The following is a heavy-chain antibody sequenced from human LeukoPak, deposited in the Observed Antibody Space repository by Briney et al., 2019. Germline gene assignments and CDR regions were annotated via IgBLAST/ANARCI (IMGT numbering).Heavy chain of an antibody. CDR3: ARGPLYCSSTSCYRGYYGMDV. CDR2: INHSGST. Sequence: SETLSLTCAVYGGSFSGYYWSWIRQPPGKGLEWIGEINHSGSTNYNPSLKSRATISVDTSKNQFSLKLSSVTAADTAVYYCARGPLYCSSTSCYRGYYGMDVWGQGTTVTVSS. CDR1: GGSFSGYY. J-gene: IGHJ6*02. D-gene: IGHD2-2*02. V-gene: IGHV4-34*01.